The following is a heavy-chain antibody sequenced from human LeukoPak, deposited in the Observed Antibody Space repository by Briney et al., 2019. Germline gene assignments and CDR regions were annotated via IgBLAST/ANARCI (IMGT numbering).Heavy chain of an antibody. CDR3: AVSSGWTYWNWFDP. Sequence: GGSLRLSCAVSGLTFSNYAMTWVRQAPGKGLERVSSISGSGGNTYYADSVKGRFAISRDNSKNTVYLQMNSLRAEDTAVYYCAVSSGWTYWNWFDPWGQGTLVTVSS. J-gene: IGHJ5*02. D-gene: IGHD6-19*01. CDR1: GLTFSNYA. CDR2: ISGSGGNT. V-gene: IGHV3-23*01.